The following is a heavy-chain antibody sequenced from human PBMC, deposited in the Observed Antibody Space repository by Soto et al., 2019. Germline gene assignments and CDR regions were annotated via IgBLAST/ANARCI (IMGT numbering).Heavy chain of an antibody. Sequence: SCKASGYTFTGYYIHWVRQAPGQGLEWMGWINPNSGGTDYAQKFQGRVTMTRDTSISTAYMELSRLRSDDTAVYYCARRYYDSSGYYFLDYWGQGTLVTVSS. V-gene: IGHV1-2*02. CDR1: GYTFTGYY. CDR2: INPNSGGT. D-gene: IGHD3-22*01. CDR3: ARRYYDSSGYYFLDY. J-gene: IGHJ4*02.